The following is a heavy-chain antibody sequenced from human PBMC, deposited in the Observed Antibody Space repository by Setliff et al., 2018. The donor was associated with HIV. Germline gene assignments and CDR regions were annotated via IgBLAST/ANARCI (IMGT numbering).Heavy chain of an antibody. Sequence: SETLSLTCTVSGGSSSSRSYYWGWIRQPPGKGLEWIGSIYSSGSTYYNPSLKSRVTISVDTSKKQFSLRLSPVTAADTAVYYCARDGRHDRNRWYVTHQYFKYWGQGTLVTVSS. CDR3: ARDGRHDRNRWYVTHQYFKY. J-gene: IGHJ1*01. D-gene: IGHD2-15*01. V-gene: IGHV4-39*07. CDR2: IYSSGST. CDR1: GGSSSSRSYY.